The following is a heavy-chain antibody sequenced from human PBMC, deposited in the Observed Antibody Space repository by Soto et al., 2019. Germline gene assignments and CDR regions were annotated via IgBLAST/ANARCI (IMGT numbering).Heavy chain of an antibody. V-gene: IGHV3-30-3*01. Sequence: QVQLVESGGGVVQPGRSLRLSCAASGFTFSNSLIHWVRQAPGKGLEWVSVMSYDGDRQYYADSVKGRFTISRDSSKSTLYLQMNNVKIEDTAVYYCAREEYSTHYFDFWGQGTLVTVS. CDR3: AREEYSTHYFDF. J-gene: IGHJ4*02. CDR1: GFTFSNSL. D-gene: IGHD5-18*01. CDR2: MSYDGDRQ.